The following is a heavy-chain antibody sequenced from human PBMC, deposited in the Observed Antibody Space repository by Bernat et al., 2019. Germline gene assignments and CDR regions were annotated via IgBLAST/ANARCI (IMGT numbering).Heavy chain of an antibody. CDR3: AKDIRLAGTYGTFDY. Sequence: EVQLLESGGGLVQPGGSLRLSCAASGFTFSSYAMSWVRQAPGKGLEWVSAISGSGGSTYYADSVKGRFTISRDNSKNTLYLQLNRLRAEDTAVYYCAKDIRLAGTYGTFDYWGQGTMVTVSS. V-gene: IGHV3-23*01. CDR1: GFTFSSYA. CDR2: ISGSGGST. J-gene: IGHJ4*02. D-gene: IGHD3-16*01.